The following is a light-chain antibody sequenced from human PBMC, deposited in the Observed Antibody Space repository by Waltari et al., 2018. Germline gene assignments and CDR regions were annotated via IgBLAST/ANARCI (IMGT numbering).Light chain of an antibody. J-gene: IGLJ3*02. V-gene: IGLV3-21*01. CDR1: NVGNTV. CDR3: QVWDSSSGHWV. Sequence: SYVLTQPPSVSVAPGKAASITCGANNVGNTVVHWYQQKQGQAPVLVIYYDSDRPSGIPERFSGSNSGNTAALTISRVEAGDEADYYCQVWDSSSGHWVFGGGTQLTVL. CDR2: YDS.